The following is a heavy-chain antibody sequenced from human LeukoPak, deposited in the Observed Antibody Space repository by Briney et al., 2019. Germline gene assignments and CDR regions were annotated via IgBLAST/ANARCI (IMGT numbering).Heavy chain of an antibody. D-gene: IGHD6-13*01. V-gene: IGHV5-51*01. CDR1: GYSFTTYW. Sequence: GESLKISCKASGYSFTTYWIGWVRQMPGKGLEWMGIIYPGDSDTRYSPSFQGQVTISADKSISTAYLQWSSLKASDTAMYYCVLKGYSSSWYVDYWGQGTLVTVSS. CDR3: VLKGYSSSWYVDY. CDR2: IYPGDSDT. J-gene: IGHJ4*02.